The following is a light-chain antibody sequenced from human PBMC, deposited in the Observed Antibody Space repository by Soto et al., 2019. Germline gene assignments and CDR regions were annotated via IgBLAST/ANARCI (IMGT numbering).Light chain of an antibody. CDR3: QPWGTEGVV. Sequence: QPVLTQSPSSSASLGASVRRTCTLIIWHSSYAIAWHQQQTENGPRYLMKLNSDGSYSKGDGIPDRFSGSSSGAERYRTIYILQSEDEADYYCQPWGTEGVVFGGGTKLTFL. CDR2: LNSDGSY. V-gene: IGLV4-69*01. J-gene: IGLJ2*01. CDR1: IWHSSYA.